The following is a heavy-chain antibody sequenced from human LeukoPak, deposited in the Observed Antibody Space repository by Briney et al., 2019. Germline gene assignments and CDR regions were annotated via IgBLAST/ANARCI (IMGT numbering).Heavy chain of an antibody. CDR2: FDPEDGET. CDR3: ATLEGPAAMSGYYYYGMDV. J-gene: IGHJ6*02. CDR1: GYTLTELS. V-gene: IGHV1-24*01. Sequence: ASVKVSCKVSGYTLTELSMHWVRQAPGKGLEWMGGFDPEDGETIYAQKFHGRVTMTEDTSTDTAYMELSSLRSEDTAVYYCATLEGPAAMSGYYYYGMDVWGQGTTVTVSS. D-gene: IGHD2-2*01.